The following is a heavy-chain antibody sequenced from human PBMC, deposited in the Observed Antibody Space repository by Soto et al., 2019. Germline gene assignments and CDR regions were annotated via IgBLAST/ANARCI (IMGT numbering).Heavy chain of an antibody. CDR2: IRGNGDPP. D-gene: IGHD5-12*01. V-gene: IGHV3-64D*06. Sequence: HPGGSLRLSCSASGFTFSSYAMHWVRQAPGKGLEYVSGIRGNGDPPFYADSVKGRFTISRYNSKNTLYLQMSSLSAADPAVYYSVNSRGGNNSDFFDWGQGALVTVSS. CDR1: GFTFSSYA. CDR3: VNSRGGNNSDFFD. J-gene: IGHJ4*02.